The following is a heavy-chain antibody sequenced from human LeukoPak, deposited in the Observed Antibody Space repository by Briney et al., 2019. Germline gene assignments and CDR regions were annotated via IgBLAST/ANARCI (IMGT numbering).Heavy chain of an antibody. CDR2: INGNGGST. CDR3: ARTEYSSSAYPYYYMDV. Sequence: PGGSLRLSCAASGFTFEDHAMNWVRQVPGKGLEWVSGINGNGGSTGYADSVKGRFTISRDNAKNSLFLQMNSLGADDTALYYCARTEYSSSAYPYYYMDVWGRGTTVTVSS. D-gene: IGHD6-6*01. J-gene: IGHJ6*03. CDR1: GFTFEDHA. V-gene: IGHV3-20*04.